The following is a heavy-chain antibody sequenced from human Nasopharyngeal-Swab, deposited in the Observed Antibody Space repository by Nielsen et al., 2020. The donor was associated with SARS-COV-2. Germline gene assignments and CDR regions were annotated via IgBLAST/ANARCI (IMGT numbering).Heavy chain of an antibody. J-gene: IGHJ4*02. CDR3: ARDHSYYDSNGYYFDY. V-gene: IGHV4-59*01. CDR2: IHSSGTP. Sequence: SETLSLTCTVSGRSINTYYWSWIRQPPGKGLEWIGYIHSSGTPNYNPSLKSRVTMSVDTSKNQFSLMLTSVIAADTAVYYCARDHSYYDSNGYYFDYWGLGTLVTVSS. D-gene: IGHD3-22*01. CDR1: GRSINTYY.